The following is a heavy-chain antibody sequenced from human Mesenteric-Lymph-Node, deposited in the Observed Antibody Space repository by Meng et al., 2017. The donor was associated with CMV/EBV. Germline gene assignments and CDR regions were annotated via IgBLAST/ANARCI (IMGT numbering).Heavy chain of an antibody. CDR3: ARAWGGPRGTLFDY. Sequence: SETLSLTCAVYGGSFSGYYWSWIRQPPGKRLEWIGEINHSGSTNYNPSLKSRVTISVDTSKNQFSLKLSSVTAADTAVYYCARAWGGPRGTLFDYWGQGTLVTVSS. V-gene: IGHV4-34*01. CDR1: GGSFSGYY. CDR2: INHSGST. J-gene: IGHJ4*02. D-gene: IGHD7-27*01.